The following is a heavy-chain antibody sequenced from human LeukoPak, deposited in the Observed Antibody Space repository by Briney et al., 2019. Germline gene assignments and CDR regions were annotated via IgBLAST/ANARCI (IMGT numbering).Heavy chain of an antibody. J-gene: IGHJ4*02. V-gene: IGHV3-48*01. Sequence: GGSLRLSCAASGFTFSTYSMNWVRQAPGKGLEWVSYISSSSSTIYYADSVKGRFTISRDNAKNSLYLQMNSLRAEDTAFYYCARGLTTVTAYFEYWGQGTLVTVSS. CDR1: GFTFSTYS. CDR3: ARGLTTVTAYFEY. D-gene: IGHD4-17*01. CDR2: ISSSSSTI.